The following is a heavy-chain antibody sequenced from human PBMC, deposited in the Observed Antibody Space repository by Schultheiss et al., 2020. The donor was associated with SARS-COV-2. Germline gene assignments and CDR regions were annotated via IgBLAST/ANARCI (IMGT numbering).Heavy chain of an antibody. CDR2: INHSGST. D-gene: IGHD5-18*01. CDR3: ARGPKYSYGFYYYYGMDV. J-gene: IGHJ6*02. Sequence: SETLSLTCAVYGGSFSDYYWNWIRQPPGKGLEWIGEINHSGSTNYNPSLKSRVIISVDTSKNQFSLKLSSVTAADTAVYYCARGPKYSYGFYYYYGMDVWGQGTTVTVSS. V-gene: IGHV4-34*01. CDR1: GGSFSDYY.